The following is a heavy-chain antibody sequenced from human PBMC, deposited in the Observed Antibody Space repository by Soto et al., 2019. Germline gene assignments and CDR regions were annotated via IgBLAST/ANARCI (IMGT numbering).Heavy chain of an antibody. V-gene: IGHV1-18*04. CDR3: ARESEDLTSNFDY. Sequence: ASVKVSCKASGYTFSSYGFNWVRQAPGQGLEWMGWISAYNGNSNSAQSLQGRITMTTDTSTSTAYMELRSLRPDDTAVYYCARESEDLTSNFDYWGQGTLVTV. CDR1: GYTFSSYG. J-gene: IGHJ4*02. CDR2: ISAYNGNS.